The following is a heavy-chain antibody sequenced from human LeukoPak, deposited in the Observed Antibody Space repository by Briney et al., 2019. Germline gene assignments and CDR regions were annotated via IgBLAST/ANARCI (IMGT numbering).Heavy chain of an antibody. Sequence: GGSLRLSCAASGFTFSSYEMNWVRQAPGKGLEWVSSISSSSSYIYYADSVKGRFTISRDNAKNSLYLQMNSLRAEDTAVYYCARRWSFDYWGQGTLVTVSS. D-gene: IGHD6-13*01. J-gene: IGHJ4*02. CDR1: GFTFSSYE. V-gene: IGHV3-21*01. CDR3: ARRWSFDY. CDR2: ISSSSSYI.